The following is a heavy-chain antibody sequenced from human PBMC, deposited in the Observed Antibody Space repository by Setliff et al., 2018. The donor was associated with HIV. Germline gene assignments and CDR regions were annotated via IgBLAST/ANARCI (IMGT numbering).Heavy chain of an antibody. CDR1: GFTFGDYA. J-gene: IGHJ4*01. Sequence: PGGSLRLSCTTDGFTFGDYALCWVRQAPGKGLEWVANIDQDGSEKNYVDSVKGRFTISRDNANNLLFLQMDSLRAEDTAVYYCASFFGDYGYWGHGAQVTVSS. CDR3: ASFFGDYGY. CDR2: IDQDGSEK. D-gene: IGHD4-17*01. V-gene: IGHV3-7*03.